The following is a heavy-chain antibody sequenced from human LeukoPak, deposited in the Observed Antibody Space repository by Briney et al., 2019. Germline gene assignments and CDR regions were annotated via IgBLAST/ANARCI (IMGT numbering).Heavy chain of an antibody. V-gene: IGHV1-69*05. D-gene: IGHD3-22*01. CDR2: IIPIFGTA. Sequence: GASVKVSCKASGYTFTSYGISWVRQAPGQGLEWMGGIIPIFGTANYAQKFQGRVTITTDESTSTAYMELSSLRSEDTAVYYCARDTYYPGAFDIWGQGTMVTVSS. CDR3: ARDTYYPGAFDI. J-gene: IGHJ3*02. CDR1: GYTFTSYG.